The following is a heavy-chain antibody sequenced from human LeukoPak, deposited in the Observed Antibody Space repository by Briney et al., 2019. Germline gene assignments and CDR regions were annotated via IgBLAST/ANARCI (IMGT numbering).Heavy chain of an antibody. CDR1: GFTFDDYG. CDR3: ARDKGSSGYYFEVGYFDY. V-gene: IGHV3-20*04. D-gene: IGHD3-22*01. Sequence: AGGSLRLSCAASGFTFDDYGMSWVRQAPGKGLEWVSGINWNGGSTGYADSVKGRFTISRDNAKNSLYLQMNSLRAEDTALYYCARDKGSSGYYFEVGYFDYWGQGTLVTVSS. CDR2: INWNGGST. J-gene: IGHJ4*02.